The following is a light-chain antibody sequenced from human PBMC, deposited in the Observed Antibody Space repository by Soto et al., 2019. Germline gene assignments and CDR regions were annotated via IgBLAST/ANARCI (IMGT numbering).Light chain of an antibody. CDR1: QSVSSY. CDR3: QQRSSPT. V-gene: IGKV3-11*01. Sequence: EIVLTQSLATLSLSPGERSTLSCRASQSVSSYLAWYQQKPGQAPRLLIYDASNRATGIPARFSGSGSGTDFTLIINSLEPEDFAVYYCQQRSSPTFGQGTRLEIK. CDR2: DAS. J-gene: IGKJ5*01.